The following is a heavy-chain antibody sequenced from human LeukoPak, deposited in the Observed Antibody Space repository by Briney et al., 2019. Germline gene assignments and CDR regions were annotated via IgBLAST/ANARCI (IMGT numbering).Heavy chain of an antibody. CDR2: IKSKTDGGTT. D-gene: IGHD5-18*01. Sequence: GGSLGLSCAASGFTFSNAWMSWVRQAPGKGLEWVGRIKSKTDGGTTDYAAPVKGRFTISRDDSKNTLYLQMNSLKTEDTAVYYCTTDHLVSVTEDYWGQGTLVTVSS. CDR1: GFTFSNAW. CDR3: TTDHLVSVTEDY. V-gene: IGHV3-15*01. J-gene: IGHJ4*02.